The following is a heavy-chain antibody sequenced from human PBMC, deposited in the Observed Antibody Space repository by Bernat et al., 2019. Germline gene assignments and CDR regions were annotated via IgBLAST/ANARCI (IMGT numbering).Heavy chain of an antibody. V-gene: IGHV1-18*01. D-gene: IGHD3-22*01. CDR2: ISAYNGNT. J-gene: IGHJ4*02. CDR1: GYTFTSYG. CDR3: ARVHYYDSSGYSDDY. Sequence: QVQLVQSGAEVKKPGASVKVSCKASGYTFTSYGISWVRQAPGQGLEWMGWISAYNGNTNYAQKLQGRVTVPTDTSTSTAYMELRSVRSDDTAVYYGARVHYYDSSGYSDDYWGQGTLVTVSS.